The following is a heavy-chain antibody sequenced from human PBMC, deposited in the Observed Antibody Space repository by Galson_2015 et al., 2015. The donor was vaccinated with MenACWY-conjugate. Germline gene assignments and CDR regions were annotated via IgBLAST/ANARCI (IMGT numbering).Heavy chain of an antibody. V-gene: IGHV3-48*01. CDR3: ARDLQLWSYYFDY. CDR1: GFTFSSYS. Sequence: SLRLSCAASGFTFSSYSMNWVRQAPGKGLEWVSYISSSSTIYYADSVKGRFTISRDNAKNSLYLQMNSLRAEDTAVYYCARDLQLWSYYFDYWGQGTLVTVSS. D-gene: IGHD5-18*01. J-gene: IGHJ4*02. CDR2: ISSSSTI.